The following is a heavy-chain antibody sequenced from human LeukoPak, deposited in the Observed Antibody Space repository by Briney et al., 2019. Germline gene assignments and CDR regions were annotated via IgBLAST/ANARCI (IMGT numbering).Heavy chain of an antibody. CDR1: GFTFDDYT. CDR3: VKSPLETCTGARCYPFDS. D-gene: IGHD2-15*01. CDR2: ISWNSGSI. V-gene: IGHV3-9*01. J-gene: IGHJ4*02. Sequence: GGSLRLSCAASGFTFDDYTMHWVRQAPGKGLEWVSGISWNSGSIGYADSVKGRFTISRDNAKNSLFLQMNSLRAEDTAVYYCVKSPLETCTGARCYPFDSWGQGIPVTVSS.